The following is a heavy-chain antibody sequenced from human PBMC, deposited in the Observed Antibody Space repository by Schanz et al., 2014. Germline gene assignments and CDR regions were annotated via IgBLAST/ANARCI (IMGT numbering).Heavy chain of an antibody. J-gene: IGHJ3*02. V-gene: IGHV3-64*04. CDR1: GFTFSTFA. CDR3: AKGRFGELSAFDI. CDR2: ISNNGDST. Sequence: VQLVESGGGLVQPGGSLRLSCSASGFTFSTFAMHWVRQAPGKGLEYISAISNNGDSTYYADSVKGRFTISRDNSKNTLYLQMNSLRAEDTAVYYCAKGRFGELSAFDIWGQGTMVTVSS. D-gene: IGHD3-10*01.